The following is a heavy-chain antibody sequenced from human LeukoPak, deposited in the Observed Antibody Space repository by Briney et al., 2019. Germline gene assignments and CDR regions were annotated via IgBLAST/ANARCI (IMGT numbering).Heavy chain of an antibody. J-gene: IGHJ4*02. CDR2: ISSSGGTI. Sequence: GGSLRLSCVASGFTFSNYEMNWGRQAPGKGGEGGSYISSSGGTIYYADSVKGRFTISRDNAKNSLYLQMNSLRAEDTAVYYCARSGYYFDYWGQGTLVTVSS. CDR1: GFTFSNYE. CDR3: ARSGYYFDY. V-gene: IGHV3-48*03. D-gene: IGHD5-12*01.